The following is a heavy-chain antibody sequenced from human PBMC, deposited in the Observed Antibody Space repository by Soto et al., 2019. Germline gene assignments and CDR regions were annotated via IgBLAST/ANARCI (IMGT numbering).Heavy chain of an antibody. CDR3: VRRHVSATGIDWFDP. J-gene: IGHJ5*02. CDR2: INAANGDT. CDR1: GYTFTSYG. Sequence: ASVKVSCKASGYTFTSYGTHWVRQAPGQRLEWMGWINAANGDTKYSPKFQGRVTITRDTSASTAYMELSSLRSEDAAVYYCVRRHVSATGIDWFDPWGQGTLVTVSS. V-gene: IGHV1-3*01. D-gene: IGHD6-13*01.